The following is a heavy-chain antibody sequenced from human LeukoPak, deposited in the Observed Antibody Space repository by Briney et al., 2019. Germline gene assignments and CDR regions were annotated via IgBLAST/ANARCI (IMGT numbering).Heavy chain of an antibody. V-gene: IGHV6-1*01. CDR1: GDSVSNNNVA. CDR2: TYHRSKWFN. J-gene: IGHJ4*02. CDR3: ARDRATEYFAF. D-gene: IGHD2/OR15-2a*01. Sequence: SQTLSLTCAISGDSVSNNNVAWNWIRQSPSRGLEWLGRTYHRSKWFNDYAVSVKSRITINPDTSKNQFSLQLNSVTPEDTAVYYCARDRATEYFAFWGQETLVTVSS.